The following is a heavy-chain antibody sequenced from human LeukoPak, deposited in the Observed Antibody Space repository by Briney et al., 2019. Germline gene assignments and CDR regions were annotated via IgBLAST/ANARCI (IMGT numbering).Heavy chain of an antibody. CDR2: INHSGST. D-gene: IGHD4-11*01. Sequence: PSETLSLTCAVYGGSFSGYYWSWIRQPPGKGLEWIGEINHSGSTNYNPSLKSQVTISVDTSKNQFSLKLSSVTAADTAVYYCARATTVGGNFDYWGQGTLVTVSS. CDR3: ARATTVGGNFDY. J-gene: IGHJ4*02. CDR1: GGSFSGYY. V-gene: IGHV4-34*01.